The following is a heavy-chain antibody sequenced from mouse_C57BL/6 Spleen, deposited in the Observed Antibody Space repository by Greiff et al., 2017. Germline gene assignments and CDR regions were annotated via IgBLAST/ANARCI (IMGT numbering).Heavy chain of an antibody. J-gene: IGHJ3*01. Sequence: VQLQQSGAELVRPGTSVKVSCKASGYAFTNYLIEWVKQRPGQGLEWIGVINPGSGGTNYNEKFKGKATLTADKSSSTDYMQLSSLTSEDSAGYFCASPFITTRVEGFAYWGQGTLVTVSA. V-gene: IGHV1-54*01. CDR1: GYAFTNYL. D-gene: IGHD1-1*01. CDR2: INPGSGGT. CDR3: ASPFITTRVEGFAY.